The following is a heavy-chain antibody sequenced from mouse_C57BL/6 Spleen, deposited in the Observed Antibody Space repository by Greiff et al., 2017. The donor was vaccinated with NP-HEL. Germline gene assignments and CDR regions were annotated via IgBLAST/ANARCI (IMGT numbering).Heavy chain of an antibody. D-gene: IGHD4-1*01. CDR1: GFTFSDYY. J-gene: IGHJ4*01. V-gene: IGHV5-12*01. CDR2: ISNGGGST. Sequence: EVHLVESGGGLVQPGGSLKLSCAASGFTFSDYYMYWVRQTPEKRLEWVAYISNGGGSTYYPDTVKGRFTISRDNAKNTLYLQMSRLKSEDTAMYYCARLGRRYAMDYWGQGTSVTVSS. CDR3: ARLGRRYAMDY.